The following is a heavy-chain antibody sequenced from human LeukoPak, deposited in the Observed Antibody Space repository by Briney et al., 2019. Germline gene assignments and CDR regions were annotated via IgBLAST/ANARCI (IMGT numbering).Heavy chain of an antibody. CDR2: ISGSGGST. CDR1: GFTFSSYA. Sequence: GGSLTLSCAASGFTFSSYAMSWVRQAPGKGLEWVSAISGSGGSTYYADSVKGRFTISRDNSKNTLYLQMNSLRAEDTAVYYCAKGKWELPYYFDYWGQGTLVTVSS. V-gene: IGHV3-23*01. CDR3: AKGKWELPYYFDY. D-gene: IGHD1-26*01. J-gene: IGHJ4*02.